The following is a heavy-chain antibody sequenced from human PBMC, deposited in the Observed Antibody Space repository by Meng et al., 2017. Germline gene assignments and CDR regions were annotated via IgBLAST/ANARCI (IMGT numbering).Heavy chain of an antibody. V-gene: IGHV3-53*01. Sequence: VHLVGSGGGVITPGAPLSLSCAAPGFIVSSNDMSWGRQAPGKGLEGVSVIYSGGSTYYADSVKGRFTISRDNSKNTLYLQMNSLRAEDTAVYYCARDYGDHLGFDYWGQGTLVTVSS. J-gene: IGHJ4*02. CDR3: ARDYGDHLGFDY. CDR2: IYSGGST. D-gene: IGHD4-17*01. CDR1: GFIVSSND.